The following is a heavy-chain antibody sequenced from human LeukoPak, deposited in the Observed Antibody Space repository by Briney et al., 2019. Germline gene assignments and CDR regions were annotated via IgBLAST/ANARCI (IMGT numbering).Heavy chain of an antibody. CDR2: ISGSGGST. CDR1: GFTFSSYA. CDR3: AKDGREYYDSSGYLDY. Sequence: GGSLRLSCAASGFTFSSYAMSWVRHAPGKGLEGVSAISGSGGSTYYADSVKGRFTISRDNSKNTLYLQMNSLRAEDTAVYYCAKDGREYYDSSGYLDYWGQGTLVTVSS. J-gene: IGHJ4*02. D-gene: IGHD3-22*01. V-gene: IGHV3-23*01.